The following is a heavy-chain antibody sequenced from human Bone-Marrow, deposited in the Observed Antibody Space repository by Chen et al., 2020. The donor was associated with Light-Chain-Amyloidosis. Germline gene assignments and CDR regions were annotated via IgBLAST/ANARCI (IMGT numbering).Heavy chain of an antibody. J-gene: IGHJ6*03. D-gene: IGHD3-3*01. V-gene: IGHV3-30*18. CDR3: VKTYNDFWSGTPNYYYYMDV. CDR2: ISYDGNNK. Sequence: GLEWVAAISYDGNNKYYAESVKGRLTISRDNSKKTLYLEIDSLRADDTAVYYCVKTYNDFWSGTPNYYYYMDVWGHGTLVTVSS.